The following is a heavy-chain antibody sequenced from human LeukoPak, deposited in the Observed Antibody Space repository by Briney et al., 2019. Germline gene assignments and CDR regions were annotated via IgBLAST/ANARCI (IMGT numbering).Heavy chain of an antibody. V-gene: IGHV3-66*01. J-gene: IGHJ4*02. CDR3: ARVYGYGGNS. D-gene: IGHD4-23*01. CDR2: IYSGGST. Sequence: EWVSVIYSGGSTYYADSVKGRFTISRDNSKNTLYLQMNSLRAEDTAVYYCARVYGYGGNSWGQGTLVTVSS.